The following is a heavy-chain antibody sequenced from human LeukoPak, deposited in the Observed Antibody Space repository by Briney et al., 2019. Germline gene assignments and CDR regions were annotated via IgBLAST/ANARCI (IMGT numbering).Heavy chain of an antibody. CDR1: GYSISSGYC. D-gene: IGHD6-13*01. CDR3: AGRSSSWYVRANRTFDY. Sequence: SETLSLTCTVSGYSISSGYCWGWIRQPPGKGLEWIGSIYHSGSTYYNPSLKSRVTISVDTSKNQFSLKLSSVTAADTAMYYCAGRSSSWYVRANRTFDYWGQGTLVTVSS. CDR2: IYHSGST. J-gene: IGHJ4*02. V-gene: IGHV4-38-2*02.